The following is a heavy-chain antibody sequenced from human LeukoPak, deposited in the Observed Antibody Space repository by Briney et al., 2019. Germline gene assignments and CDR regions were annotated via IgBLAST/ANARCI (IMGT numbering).Heavy chain of an antibody. Sequence: PSETLSLTCTVSGGSISSSSYYWGWIRQPPGKGLEWIGSIYYSGSTYYNPSLKSRVTISVDTSKNQFSPKLSSVTAADTAVYYCATQGIYDFWSGYHLPWEAYWGQGTLVTVSS. D-gene: IGHD3-3*01. J-gene: IGHJ4*02. CDR3: ATQGIYDFWSGYHLPWEAY. CDR2: IYYSGST. CDR1: GGSISSSSYY. V-gene: IGHV4-39*01.